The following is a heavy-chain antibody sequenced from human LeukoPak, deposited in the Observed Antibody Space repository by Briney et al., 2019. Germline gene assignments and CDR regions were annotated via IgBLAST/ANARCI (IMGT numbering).Heavy chain of an antibody. CDR2: IYYSGST. CDR1: GGSISSSSYY. J-gene: IGHJ4*02. CDR3: ARLNFRFYFDY. D-gene: IGHD1-20*01. V-gene: IGHV4-39*01. Sequence: PSETLSLTCTVSGGSISSSSYYWGWIRQPPGKGLEWIGSIYYSGSTCYNPSLKSRVTISVDTSKNQFSLKLGSVTAADTAVYYCARLNFRFYFDYWGQGTLVTVSS.